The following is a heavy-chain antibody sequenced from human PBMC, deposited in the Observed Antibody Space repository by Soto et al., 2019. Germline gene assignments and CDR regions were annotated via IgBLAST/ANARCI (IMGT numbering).Heavy chain of an antibody. D-gene: IGHD6-19*01. V-gene: IGHV3-30*04. CDR2: ISYDGRNK. CDR1: GFTFSSYS. CDR3: ARDLIPCGWYDY. J-gene: IGHJ4*02. Sequence: QVQLVEYGGGVVQPGRSLRLSCAASGFTFSSYSMHWVRQAPGKGLEWVAVISYDGRNKYYADSVKGRFTISRDNSKNTLYLQMNSLRAEDTAVYYCARDLIPCGWYDYWGQGTLVTVSS.